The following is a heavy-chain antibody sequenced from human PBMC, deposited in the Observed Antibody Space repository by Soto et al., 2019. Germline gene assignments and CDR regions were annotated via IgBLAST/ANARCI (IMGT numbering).Heavy chain of an antibody. CDR2: IDPSDSYT. CDR3: ARLTYSSSCANAFQH. D-gene: IGHD6-13*01. CDR1: GYSFTSYW. J-gene: IGHJ1*01. V-gene: IGHV5-10-1*03. Sequence: EVQLVQSGAEVKKPGESLRISCKGSGYSFTSYWISWVRQMPGKGLEWMGRIDPSDSYTNYSPSFQGHVTISADKSISTAYLQWSSLKASDTAMYYCARLTYSSSCANAFQHWGQGTLVTVSS.